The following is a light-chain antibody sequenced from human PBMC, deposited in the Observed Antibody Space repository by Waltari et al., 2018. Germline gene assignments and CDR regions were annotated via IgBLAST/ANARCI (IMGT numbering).Light chain of an antibody. CDR3: QQRSNWPRT. Sequence: EIVLTQSPDTLSLSPGERATLSCRASPSVSNYLAWYQQKPGQAPRLLIYSASYRAPGVPARFSGSGSGTDFTLTISSLEPEDFAVYYCQQRSNWPRTFGQGTKVEIK. J-gene: IGKJ1*01. V-gene: IGKV3-11*01. CDR1: PSVSNY. CDR2: SAS.